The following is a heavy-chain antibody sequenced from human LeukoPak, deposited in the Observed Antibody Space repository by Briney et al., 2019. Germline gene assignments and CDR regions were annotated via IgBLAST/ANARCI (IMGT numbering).Heavy chain of an antibody. CDR2: INHSGST. CDR3: ARGRGEENCSSTSCYLFDY. Sequence: SETLSLTCAVYGGSFSGYYWSWIRQPPGKGLEWIGEINHSGSTNYNPSPKSRVTISVDTSKNQFSLKLSSVTAADTAVYYCARGRGEENCSSTSCYLFDYWGQGTLVTVSS. D-gene: IGHD2-2*01. V-gene: IGHV4-34*01. J-gene: IGHJ4*02. CDR1: GGSFSGYY.